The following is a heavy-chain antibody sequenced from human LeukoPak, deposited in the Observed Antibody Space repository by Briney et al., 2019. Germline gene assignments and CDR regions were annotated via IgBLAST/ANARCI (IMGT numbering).Heavy chain of an antibody. D-gene: IGHD6-13*01. CDR2: ISGDSTTI. Sequence: GGSLRLSCAAAGLSFSSYEMYWVRQAPGKGLEWVSYISGDSTTIYYADSVKGRFTISRDNAKNSLYLRMDSLRAEDTAIYYCVPPAAGLRRTISTEYFPHWGPGTLVTVSS. CDR3: VPPAAGLRRTISTEYFPH. J-gene: IGHJ1*01. V-gene: IGHV3-48*03. CDR1: GLSFSSYE.